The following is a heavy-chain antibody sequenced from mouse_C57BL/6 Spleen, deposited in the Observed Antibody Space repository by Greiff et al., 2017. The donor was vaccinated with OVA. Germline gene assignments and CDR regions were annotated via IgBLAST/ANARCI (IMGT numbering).Heavy chain of an antibody. CDR2: IDPSDSET. V-gene: IGHV1-52*01. Sequence: QVHVKQPGAELVRPGSSVKLSCKASGYTFTSYWMHWVKQRPIQGLEWIGNIDPSDSETHYNQKFKDKATLTVDKPSSTAYMQLSSLTSEDSAVYYCAIYGPEAWFAYWGQGTLVTVSA. J-gene: IGHJ3*01. CDR1: GYTFTSYW. CDR3: AIYGPEAWFAY. D-gene: IGHD1-1*01.